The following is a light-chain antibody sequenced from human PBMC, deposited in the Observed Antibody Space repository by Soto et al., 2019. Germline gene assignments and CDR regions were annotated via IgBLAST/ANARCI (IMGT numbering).Light chain of an antibody. J-gene: IGKJ1*01. CDR1: QSITTW. CDR2: DAS. Sequence: DIQMTQAPSTVSAHVGDSVTVTCRASQSITTWLAWYQQRPGKAPNLLIFDASTLESGVPSRFSGSGSGTTFTLTISSLQFDDFATYYCLQYNGYYRTFGQGTKVDI. CDR3: LQYNGYYRT. V-gene: IGKV1-5*01.